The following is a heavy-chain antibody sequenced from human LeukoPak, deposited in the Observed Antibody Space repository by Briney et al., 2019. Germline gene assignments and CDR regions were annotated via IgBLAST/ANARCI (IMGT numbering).Heavy chain of an antibody. V-gene: IGHV3-30*18. Sequence: GGSLRLSCAASGFTFSSYGMHWVRQAPGKGLEWVAVISYDGSNKYYADSVKGRFTISRDNSKNTLYLQMNSLRAEDTAVYYCAKGLALRYLDWLPKPFDYWGQGTLVTVSS. CDR3: AKGLALRYLDWLPKPFDY. D-gene: IGHD3-9*01. CDR1: GFTFSSYG. CDR2: ISYDGSNK. J-gene: IGHJ4*02.